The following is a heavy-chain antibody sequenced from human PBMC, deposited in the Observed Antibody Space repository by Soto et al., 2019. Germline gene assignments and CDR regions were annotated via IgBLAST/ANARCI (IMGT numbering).Heavy chain of an antibody. CDR2: IYPGDSDT. CDR3: ARKPPYSSGWYFFDY. J-gene: IGHJ4*02. Sequence: GESLKISCKGSGYSFTSYWIGWVRQMPGKGLEWMGIIYPGDSDTRYSPSFQGQVTISADKSISTAYLQWSSLKASDTAMYYCARKPPYSSGWYFFDYWGQGTLVTSPQ. D-gene: IGHD6-19*01. V-gene: IGHV5-51*01. CDR1: GYSFTSYW.